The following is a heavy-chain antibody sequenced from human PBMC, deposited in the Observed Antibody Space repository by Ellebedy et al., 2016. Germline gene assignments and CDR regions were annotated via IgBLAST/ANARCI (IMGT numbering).Heavy chain of an antibody. CDR2: ISPSGNTV. CDR1: GFTFSDFY. V-gene: IGHV3-11*01. J-gene: IGHJ6*03. CDR3: AKTLYYYYYMDV. Sequence: GGSLRLXXEVSGFTFSDFYMSWVRQVPGIGLQWISYISPSGNTVYYADSVKDRFTISRDNVKGSLYLEMNSLTAEDTAVYYCAKTLYYYYYMDVWGNGTTVTVSS.